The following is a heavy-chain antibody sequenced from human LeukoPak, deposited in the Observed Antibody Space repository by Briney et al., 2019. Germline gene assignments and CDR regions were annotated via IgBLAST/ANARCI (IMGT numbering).Heavy chain of an antibody. V-gene: IGHV3-21*01. D-gene: IGHD6-19*01. CDR1: GFTFSNAW. J-gene: IGHJ4*02. CDR2: ISSSSSYI. CDR3: ARDLQQWPFDY. Sequence: GGSLRLSCAASGFTFSNAWMSWVRQAPGKGLEWVSSISSSSSYIYYADSVKGRFTISRDNAKNSLYLQMNSLRAEDTAVYYCARDLQQWPFDYWGQGTLVTVSS.